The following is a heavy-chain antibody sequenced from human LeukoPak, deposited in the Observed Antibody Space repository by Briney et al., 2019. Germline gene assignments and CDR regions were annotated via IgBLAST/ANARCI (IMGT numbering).Heavy chain of an antibody. J-gene: IGHJ5*01. V-gene: IGHV1-18*01. Sequence: GASVKVSCKASGYTFTSYAISWVRQAPGQGLEWMGWISGHNDDTNYAQKLQGRVTMTTDTSTSTAYMELRSLRSDDTAVYYCARDRGYSYGARPLGSWGQGTLVTVSS. CDR3: ARDRGYSYGARPLGS. CDR2: ISGHNDDT. CDR1: GYTFTSYA. D-gene: IGHD5-18*01.